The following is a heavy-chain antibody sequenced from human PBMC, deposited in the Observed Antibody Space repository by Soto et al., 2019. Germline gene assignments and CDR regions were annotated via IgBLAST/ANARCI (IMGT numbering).Heavy chain of an antibody. CDR3: ARVARDSSGYYYGFAFDI. Sequence: VGSLRLSCAASGFTFSSYSRNWVRQAPGKGREWVSYISSSSSTIYYADSVKGRFTISRDNAKNSLYLQMNSLRDEDTAVYYCARVARDSSGYYYGFAFDIWGQGTMVTVSS. V-gene: IGHV3-48*02. CDR2: ISSSSSTI. J-gene: IGHJ3*02. CDR1: GFTFSSYS. D-gene: IGHD3-22*01.